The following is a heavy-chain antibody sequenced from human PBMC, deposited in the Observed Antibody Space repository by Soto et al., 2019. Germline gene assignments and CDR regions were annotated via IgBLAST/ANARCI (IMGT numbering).Heavy chain of an antibody. Sequence: SVKVSCKASGYNFTSYGISWVRQAPGQGLEWMGWISAYNGNTNYAQKLQGRVTMTTDTSTSTAYMELRSLRSDDTAVYYCARDLIVGATLYYYYYGMDVWGQGTTVTVSS. V-gene: IGHV1-18*01. CDR1: GYNFTSYG. D-gene: IGHD1-26*01. J-gene: IGHJ6*02. CDR2: ISAYNGNT. CDR3: ARDLIVGATLYYYYYGMDV.